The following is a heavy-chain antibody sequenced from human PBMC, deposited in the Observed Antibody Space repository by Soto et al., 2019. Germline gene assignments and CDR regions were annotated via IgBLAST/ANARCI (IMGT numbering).Heavy chain of an antibody. CDR1: GGTFSSYA. V-gene: IGHV1-69*13. Sequence: SVKVSCKASGGTFSSYAISWVRQAPGQGLEWMGGIIPIFGTANYAQKYQGRVTITADESTSTAYMELSSLRSEDTAVYYCAICLFGSGSYYEYYYYYYGMDVWGQGTTVTVSS. CDR3: AICLFGSGSYYEYYYYYYGMDV. J-gene: IGHJ6*02. D-gene: IGHD3-10*01. CDR2: IIPIFGTA.